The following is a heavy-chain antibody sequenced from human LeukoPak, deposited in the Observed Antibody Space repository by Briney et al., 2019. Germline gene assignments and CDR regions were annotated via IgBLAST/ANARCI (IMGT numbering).Heavy chain of an antibody. J-gene: IGHJ4*02. CDR2: IIPIFGTA. CDR1: GGTFSSYA. V-gene: IGHV1-69*05. CDR3: APIGPKQLGDCHYYFDY. Sequence: SVKVSCKASGGTFSSYAISWVREAPGQGPEWMGRIIPIFGTANYAQKFQGRVTSTTDESTSTAYMELSSLRSEDTAAYYCAPIGPKQLGDCHYYFDYGGKGPLVTVSS. D-gene: IGHD6-6*01.